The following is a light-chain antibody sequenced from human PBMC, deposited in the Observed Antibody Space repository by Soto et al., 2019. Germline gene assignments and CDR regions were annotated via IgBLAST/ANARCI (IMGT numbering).Light chain of an antibody. J-gene: IGKJ1*01. CDR1: QSIGTY. CDR2: SAS. Sequence: AIRMTQSPPSFSASTGDRVTITCRASQSIGTYLAWYQQRPGKAPNLLIYSASILQSGVPSRFRGSVSGTDFTLTITSLQSEDFATYSCQQYHAYPPTFGQGTNVGIK. V-gene: IGKV1-8*01. CDR3: QQYHAYPPT.